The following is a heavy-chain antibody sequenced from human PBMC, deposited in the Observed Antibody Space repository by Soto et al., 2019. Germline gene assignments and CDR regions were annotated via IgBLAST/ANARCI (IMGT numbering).Heavy chain of an antibody. CDR1: GFTFSSYG. Sequence: QVQLVESGGGVVQPGRSLRLSCAASGFTFSSYGMHWVRQAPGKGLEWVAVISYDGSNKYYADSVKGRFTISRDNSKNTLYVQMNSLRAEDTAVYYCARGGTYHDAFDIWGQGTMVTVSS. V-gene: IGHV3-30*03. CDR2: ISYDGSNK. D-gene: IGHD1-26*01. CDR3: ARGGTYHDAFDI. J-gene: IGHJ3*02.